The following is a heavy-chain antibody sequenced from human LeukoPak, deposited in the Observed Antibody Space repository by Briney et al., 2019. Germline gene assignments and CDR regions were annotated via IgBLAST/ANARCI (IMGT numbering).Heavy chain of an antibody. CDR2: MNPNSGNT. J-gene: IGHJ4*02. CDR3: ARVHYSGSYFSQNYFDY. Sequence: ASVKVSCKASGYTFTGYDINWVRQATGQGLEWMGSMNPNSGNTDYAQKFQGRVTMTRDTSTSTAYMELSSLRSEDTAVYYCARVHYSGSYFSQNYFDYWGQGTLVTVSS. D-gene: IGHD1-26*01. V-gene: IGHV1-8*01. CDR1: GYTFTGYD.